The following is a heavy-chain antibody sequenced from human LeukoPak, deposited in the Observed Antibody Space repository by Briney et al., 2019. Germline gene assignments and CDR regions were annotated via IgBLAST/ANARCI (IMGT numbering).Heavy chain of an antibody. CDR2: ISGSGGST. J-gene: IGHJ4*02. CDR3: ARGLWYASAYYFDY. Sequence: GGSLRLSCAASGFAFSSYGMSWVRQAPGKGLEWVSAISGSGGSTYYADSVKGRFTISRDNFKNTLYLQMNSLRAEDTAVYYCARGLWYASAYYFDYWGQGTLVTVSS. D-gene: IGHD4/OR15-4a*01. V-gene: IGHV3-23*01. CDR1: GFAFSSYG.